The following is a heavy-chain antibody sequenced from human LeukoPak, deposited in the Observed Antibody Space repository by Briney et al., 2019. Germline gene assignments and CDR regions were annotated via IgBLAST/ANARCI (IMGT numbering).Heavy chain of an antibody. Sequence: SETLSLTCTVSGGSISSGGYYWSWIRQPPGKGLEWIGYIYHSGSTYYNPSLKSRVTISVDRSKNQFSLKLSSVTAADTAVYYCARGLEDYYGSGSFFDYWGQGTLVTVSS. CDR1: GGSISSGGYY. D-gene: IGHD3-10*01. CDR2: IYHSGST. J-gene: IGHJ4*02. V-gene: IGHV4-30-2*01. CDR3: ARGLEDYYGSGSFFDY.